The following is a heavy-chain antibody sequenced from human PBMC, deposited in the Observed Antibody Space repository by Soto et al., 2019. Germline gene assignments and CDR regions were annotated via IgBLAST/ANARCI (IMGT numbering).Heavy chain of an antibody. Sequence: QVQLVQSGAEVRQPASSVKVSCKTSGGTFSSYAISWVRQAPGQGLEWMGGIVPIVDTSTYATKFQGRVTITADEATSTAYMELSSLRSDDTAIYYCVRVVAIPDYPDYWGQGTLVTVSS. D-gene: IGHD2-15*01. J-gene: IGHJ4*02. CDR2: IVPIVDTS. CDR3: VRVVAIPDYPDY. CDR1: GGTFSSYA. V-gene: IGHV1-69*12.